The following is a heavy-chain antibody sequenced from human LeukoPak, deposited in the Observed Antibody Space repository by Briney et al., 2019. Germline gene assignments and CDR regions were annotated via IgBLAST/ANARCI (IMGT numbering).Heavy chain of an antibody. CDR1: GFTFSSYE. J-gene: IGHJ5*02. D-gene: IGHD2-2*01. CDR3: AREESSWRGYNWFDP. V-gene: IGHV3-48*03. Sequence: PGGSLRLSCAASGFTFSSYEMIWVRQAPGKGLEWVSYISDSAGTIYYADSVKGRFTISRDNAKNSLYLQMNSLRAEDTAVYYCAREESSWRGYNWFDPWGQGTLVTVSS. CDR2: ISDSAGTI.